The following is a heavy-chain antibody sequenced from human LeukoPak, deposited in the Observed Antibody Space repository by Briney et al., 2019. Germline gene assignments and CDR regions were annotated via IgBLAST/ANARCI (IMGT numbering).Heavy chain of an antibody. CDR3: ARDHNYAFDN. CDR2: IGIDSGNT. J-gene: IGHJ4*02. D-gene: IGHD1-1*01. CDR1: GFTFGDYA. V-gene: IGHV3-11*06. Sequence: PGRSLRLSCTASGFTFGDYAMSWFRQAPGKGLEWISYIGIDSGNTKYADSVRGRFTISADKAKNSLYLQMNSLRVEDTAVYYCARDHNYAFDNWGQGTLVSVAS.